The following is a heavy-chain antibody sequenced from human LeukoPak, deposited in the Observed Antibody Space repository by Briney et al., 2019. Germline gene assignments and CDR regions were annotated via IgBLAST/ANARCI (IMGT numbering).Heavy chain of an antibody. CDR3: AGTGSHGFDI. CDR2: INTYNGNP. CDR1: GYTFSTYA. Sequence: EASVKVSCKASGYTFSTYAMNWVRQAPGQGLEFMGWINTYNGNPTYAQAFTGRFVFSVDTSVSTAYLQISSLKTEDSAVYYYAGTGSHGFDIWGQGTKIIVSS. V-gene: IGHV7-4-1*02. J-gene: IGHJ3*02. D-gene: IGHD3-10*01.